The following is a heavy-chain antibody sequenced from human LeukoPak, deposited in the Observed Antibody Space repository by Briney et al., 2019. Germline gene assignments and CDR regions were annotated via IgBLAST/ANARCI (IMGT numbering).Heavy chain of an antibody. CDR3: ARVKADYFYYYVDV. CDR2: MSSSTSTI. CDR1: GFTFSYYS. V-gene: IGHV3-48*04. J-gene: IGHJ6*03. Sequence: GGSLRLSCAASGFTFSYYSMDWVRQAPGKGLEWVSYMSSSTSTIYYADSVKSRFTISRDNAKNSLYLQMNSLRAEDTAVYYCARVKADYFYYYVDVWGKGTTVTVSS.